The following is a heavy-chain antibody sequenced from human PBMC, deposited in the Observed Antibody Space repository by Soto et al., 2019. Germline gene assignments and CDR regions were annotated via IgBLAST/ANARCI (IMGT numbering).Heavy chain of an antibody. J-gene: IGHJ4*02. V-gene: IGHV4-30-4*01. Sequence: VQLQASGPGLVKPSQTLSLTCTVSGGSIGSGDYYWGWIRQPPGKGLEWIGYVYYSGSAYYNPSLKSRVNISVDTSKNHCSLKLSSVTAADTAMYYCARTLYGDYAGDAKDDYWGQGALVTVSS. D-gene: IGHD4-17*01. CDR3: ARTLYGDYAGDAKDDY. CDR2: VYYSGSA. CDR1: GGSIGSGDYY.